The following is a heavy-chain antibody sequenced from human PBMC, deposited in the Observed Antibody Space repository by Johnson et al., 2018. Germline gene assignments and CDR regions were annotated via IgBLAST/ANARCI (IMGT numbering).Heavy chain of an antibody. D-gene: IGHD3/OR15-3a*01. V-gene: IGHV3-30*18. CDR2: ISYDGSYT. CDR3: AKDLLDLLVPEPLDFDY. Sequence: QVQLVQSGGGVVQXGKPLKVSCTASGFTFGTYGMHWVRQAPGKGPEGVATISYDGSYTYYADSVTGRFTIPRYNSKSTLVLKMSGLRADDPAVYYCAKDLLDLLVPEPLDFDYGGQGTLVTVSS. J-gene: IGHJ4*02. CDR1: GFTFGTYG.